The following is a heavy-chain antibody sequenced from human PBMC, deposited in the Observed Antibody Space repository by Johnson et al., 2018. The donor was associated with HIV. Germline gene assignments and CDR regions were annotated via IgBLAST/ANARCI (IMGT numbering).Heavy chain of an antibody. CDR3: ASCSSWFGVDAFDI. Sequence: QVQLVESGGGVVQPGRSLRLSCAASRFTFSSYAMHWFRQAPGTGLEWVAVISSDGNNKFYSDSVKGRFTVSRDNSKNTLYLQMNSLRGDDTAVYYCASCSSWFGVDAFDIWGQGTMVTVSS. J-gene: IGHJ3*02. D-gene: IGHD6-13*01. V-gene: IGHV3-30*04. CDR2: ISSDGNNK. CDR1: RFTFSSYA.